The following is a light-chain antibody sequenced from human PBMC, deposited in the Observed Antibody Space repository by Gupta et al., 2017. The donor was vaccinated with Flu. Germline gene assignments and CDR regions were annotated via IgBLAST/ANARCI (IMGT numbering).Light chain of an antibody. CDR2: WGS. CDR1: RSLLHSNGYNY. V-gene: IGKV2-28*01. J-gene: IGKJ3*01. CDR3: MQALQTTPVT. Sequence: DIVITQSPLPLPVTPDELASISCRSSRSLLHSNGYNYLDWYLQKPGQYPQLLIYWGSNRASGVADRLSGSRSGTAFTLKISRVEAEDVGVYYCMQALQTTPVTFGPGTKVDIK.